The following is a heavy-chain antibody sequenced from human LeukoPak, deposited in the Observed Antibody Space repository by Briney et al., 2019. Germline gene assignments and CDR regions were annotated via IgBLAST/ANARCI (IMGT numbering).Heavy chain of an antibody. J-gene: IGHJ4*02. Sequence: PGRSLRLSCAASGFTFSSYGMHWVRQAPGKGLEWVAVISYDGSNKYYADSVKGRFTISRDNSKNTLYLQMNSLRAEDTAVYYCAKSPLRYSSSWYPLFFDYWGQGTLVTVSS. D-gene: IGHD6-13*01. CDR3: AKSPLRYSSSWYPLFFDY. CDR2: ISYDGSNK. V-gene: IGHV3-30*18. CDR1: GFTFSSYG.